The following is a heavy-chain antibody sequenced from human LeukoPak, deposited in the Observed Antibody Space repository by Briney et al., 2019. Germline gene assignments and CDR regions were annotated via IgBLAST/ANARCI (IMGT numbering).Heavy chain of an antibody. CDR3: AGDYKYT. J-gene: IGHJ5*02. Sequence: ASVKVSCKASGYTFTSYYMHWVRQAPGQGLEWMGLINPTGGSTGYAQKFQGRVTMTRDMSTSTEHMELSSLRSEDTAVYSCAGDYKYTWGQGTLVTVSS. V-gene: IGHV1-46*01. CDR2: INPTGGST. D-gene: IGHD5-24*01. CDR1: GYTFTSYY.